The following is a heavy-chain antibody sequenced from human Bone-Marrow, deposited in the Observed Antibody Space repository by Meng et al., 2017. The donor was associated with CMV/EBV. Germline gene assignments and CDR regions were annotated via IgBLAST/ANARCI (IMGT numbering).Heavy chain of an antibody. D-gene: IGHD6-19*01. CDR1: GLTFSSYS. Sequence: GGSLRLSCAASGLTFSSYSMNWVRQAPGKGLEWVSSISSSSSYIYYADSVKGRFTISRDNAKNSLYLQMNSLRAEDTAVYYCARVAGSGWAELLGVRYYGMDVWGQGTTVTVSS. J-gene: IGHJ6*01. CDR2: ISSSSSYI. CDR3: ARVAGSGWAELLGVRYYGMDV. V-gene: IGHV3-21*01.